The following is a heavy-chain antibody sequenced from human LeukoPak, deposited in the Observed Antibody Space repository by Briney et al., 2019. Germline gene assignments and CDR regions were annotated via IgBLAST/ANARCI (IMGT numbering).Heavy chain of an antibody. Sequence: GGSLSLSCAASGFTFSSYEMNWVRQAPGKGLEWVSYISSSGSTIYYADSVKGRFTISRDNAKNSLYLQMNSLRAEDTAVYYCARDQGSGSYFYYYGMDVWGQGTTVTVSS. CDR1: GFTFSSYE. CDR3: ARDQGSGSYFYYYGMDV. CDR2: ISSSGSTI. D-gene: IGHD3-10*01. J-gene: IGHJ6*02. V-gene: IGHV3-48*03.